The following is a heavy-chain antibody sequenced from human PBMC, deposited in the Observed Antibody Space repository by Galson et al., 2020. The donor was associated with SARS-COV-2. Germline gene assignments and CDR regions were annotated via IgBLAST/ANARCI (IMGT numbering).Heavy chain of an antibody. CDR3: AKLGVVVSDTTQRDWSDP. Sequence: QLGESLKISCAASGFTFSNYGMHWVRQAPGRGLEWVAFIRHDGGDKNYAHGREKFYADSVKGRFTISRDNSRNTLFLQMNSLKIEDTAVYYCAKLGVVVSDTTQRDWSDPWGQGAQVSVSS. CDR2: IRHDGGDKNYAHGREK. V-gene: IGHV3-30*02. J-gene: IGHJ5*02. CDR1: GFTFSNYG. D-gene: IGHD2-15*01.